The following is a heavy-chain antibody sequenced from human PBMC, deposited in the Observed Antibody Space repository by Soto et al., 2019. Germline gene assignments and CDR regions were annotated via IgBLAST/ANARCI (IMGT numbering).Heavy chain of an antibody. CDR2: IVPMNGSP. CDR3: SFAPNWPYHRPRY. J-gene: IGHJ4*02. Sequence: GASVKVSCKASGGMFYSSAINWVRQAPGQGLEWMGGIVPMNGSPKYAQEFLGRVTISADASATTAYMDLSGLKSEDTAVYYCSFAPNWPYHRPRYWGRGPQVPFSS. D-gene: IGHD2-2*01. V-gene: IGHV1-69*13. CDR1: GGMFYSSA.